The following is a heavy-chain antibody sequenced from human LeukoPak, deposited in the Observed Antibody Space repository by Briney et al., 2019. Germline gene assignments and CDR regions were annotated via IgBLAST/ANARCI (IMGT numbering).Heavy chain of an antibody. J-gene: IGHJ5*02. V-gene: IGHV1-69*13. CDR3: ARRSGDWFDP. CDR1: GGTFSSYA. CDR2: IIPIFGTA. Sequence: GASVKVSCKASGGTFSSYAISWVRQAPGQGHEWMGGIIPIFGTANYAQKFQGRVTITADESTSTAYMELSSLRSEDTAVYCCARRSGDWFDPWGQGTLVTVSS.